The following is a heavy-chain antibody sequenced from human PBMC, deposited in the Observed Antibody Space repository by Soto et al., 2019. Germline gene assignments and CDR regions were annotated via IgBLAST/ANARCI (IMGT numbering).Heavy chain of an antibody. J-gene: IGHJ4*02. V-gene: IGHV3-33*01. Sequence: QVQLVESGGGVVQPGRSLRLSCAASGFTFSSYGMHWVRQAPGKGLEWVAVIWYDGSNKYYADSVKGRFTISRDNSKNTLYLQMNSLRAEDTAVYYCARAQSITIFGVVISIDYWGQGTLVTVSS. CDR1: GFTFSSYG. CDR3: ARAQSITIFGVVISIDY. CDR2: IWYDGSNK. D-gene: IGHD3-3*01.